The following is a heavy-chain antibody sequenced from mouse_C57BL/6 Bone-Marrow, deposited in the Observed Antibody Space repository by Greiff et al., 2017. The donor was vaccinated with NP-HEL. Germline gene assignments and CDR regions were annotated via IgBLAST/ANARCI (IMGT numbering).Heavy chain of an antibody. V-gene: IGHV3-8*01. CDR1: GYSITSDY. CDR2: ISYSGST. CDR3: ARSAYYSNYGFAY. D-gene: IGHD2-5*01. J-gene: IGHJ3*01. Sequence: VQLKQSGPGLAKPSQTLSLTCSVTGYSITSDYWNWIRKFPGNKLEYMGYISYSGSTYYNPSLKSRISITRDTSKNQYYLQLNSVTTEDTATYYCARSAYYSNYGFAYWGQGTLVTVSA.